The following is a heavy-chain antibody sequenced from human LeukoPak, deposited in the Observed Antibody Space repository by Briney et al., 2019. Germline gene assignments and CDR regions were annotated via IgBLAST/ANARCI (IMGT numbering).Heavy chain of an antibody. J-gene: IGHJ4*02. Sequence: SETLSLTCTVSGGSISSGGYYWSWIRQHPGKGLEWIGCIYYSGSTYYNPSLKSRVTISVDTSKNQFSLKLSSVTAADTAVYYCARLDGSIIAAPDYWGQGTLVTVSS. CDR3: ARLDGSIIAAPDY. CDR1: GGSISSGGYY. CDR2: IYYSGST. V-gene: IGHV4-31*03. D-gene: IGHD6-13*01.